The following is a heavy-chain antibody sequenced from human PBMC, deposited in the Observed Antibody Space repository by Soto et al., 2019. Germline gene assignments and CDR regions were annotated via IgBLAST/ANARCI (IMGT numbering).Heavy chain of an antibody. Sequence: HPGGSLRLSCAASGFTFSNNAMNWVRQAPGKGLEWVGRTRNKANSHTTEYAASVKGRFTISRDDSKNSLYLQMNSLKIEDTAVYYCARATTVTDYWGQGTLVTVSS. D-gene: IGHD4-17*01. V-gene: IGHV3-72*01. CDR1: GFTFSNNA. CDR3: ARATTVTDY. CDR2: TRNKANSHTT. J-gene: IGHJ4*02.